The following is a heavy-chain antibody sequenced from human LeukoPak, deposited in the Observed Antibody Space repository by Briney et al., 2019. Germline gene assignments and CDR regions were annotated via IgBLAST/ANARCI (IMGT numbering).Heavy chain of an antibody. Sequence: ASVRVSCKASGYTFTGYYMHWVRQAPGQGLEWMGWINPNTGGTYYAEKFQGRVTMTRDTSISTAYMELSRLRSDDTAVYYCARDRNFGRNWFDPWGQGTLVTVSS. CDR3: ARDRNFGRNWFDP. J-gene: IGHJ5*02. CDR2: INPNTGGT. CDR1: GYTFTGYY. V-gene: IGHV1-2*02. D-gene: IGHD3/OR15-3a*01.